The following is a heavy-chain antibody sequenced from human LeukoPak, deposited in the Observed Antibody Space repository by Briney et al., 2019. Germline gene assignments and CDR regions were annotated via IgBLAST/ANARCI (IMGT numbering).Heavy chain of an antibody. J-gene: IGHJ4*02. Sequence: SVKVSCKASGGTFSSYAISWVRQAPGQGLEWMGRIIPIFGTANYAQKFQGRVTITTDESTSTAYMELSSLRSEDTAVYYCARSIAVAGTYGVDYWGQGTLVTVSS. V-gene: IGHV1-69*05. CDR2: IIPIFGTA. D-gene: IGHD6-19*01. CDR3: ARSIAVAGTYGVDY. CDR1: GGTFSSYA.